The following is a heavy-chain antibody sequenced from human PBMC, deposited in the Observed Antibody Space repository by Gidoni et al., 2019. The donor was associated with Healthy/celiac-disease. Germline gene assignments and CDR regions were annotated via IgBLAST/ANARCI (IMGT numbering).Heavy chain of an antibody. CDR2: ISYDGSNK. Sequence: QVQLVESGGGVVQPGRSLRLSCAASGFTFSSYAMHWVRQAPGKGLEWVAVISYDGSNKYYADSVKGRFTISRDNSKNTLYLQMNSLRAEDTAVYYCARTLGDWSPFDPWGQGTLVTVSS. CDR1: GFTFSSYA. CDR3: ARTLGDWSPFDP. V-gene: IGHV3-30-3*01. D-gene: IGHD3-9*01. J-gene: IGHJ5*02.